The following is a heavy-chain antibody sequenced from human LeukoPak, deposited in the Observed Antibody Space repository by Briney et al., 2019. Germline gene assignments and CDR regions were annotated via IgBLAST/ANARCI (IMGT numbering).Heavy chain of an antibody. CDR2: IYYSGST. CDR1: GVSISSSNSY. V-gene: IGHV4-61*05. D-gene: IGHD5-18*01. J-gene: IGHJ5*02. Sequence: SETLSLTCTVSGVSISSSNSYWGWIRQPPGKGLEWIGYIYYSGSTNYNPSLKSRVTISVDTSKNQFSLKLSSVTAVDTAVYYCARKLEYPWIRKGGFDPWGQGTLVTVSS. CDR3: ARKLEYPWIRKGGFDP.